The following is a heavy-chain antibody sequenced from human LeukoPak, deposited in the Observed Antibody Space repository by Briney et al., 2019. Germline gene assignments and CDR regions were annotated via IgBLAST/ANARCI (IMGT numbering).Heavy chain of an antibody. CDR3: ARDYVVVAAPPGWFDP. Sequence: GGSLRLSCAASGFTFSDYYMTWIRQAPGKGLEWFSYISSSGSTIYYADSVKGRFTISRDNSKNTLYLQMNSLRAEDTAVYYCARDYVVVAAPPGWFDPWGQGTLVTVSS. D-gene: IGHD2-15*01. J-gene: IGHJ5*02. V-gene: IGHV3-11*04. CDR1: GFTFSDYY. CDR2: ISSSGSTI.